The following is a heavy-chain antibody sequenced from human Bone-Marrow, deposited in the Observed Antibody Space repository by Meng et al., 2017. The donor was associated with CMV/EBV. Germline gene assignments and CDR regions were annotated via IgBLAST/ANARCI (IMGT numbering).Heavy chain of an antibody. V-gene: IGHV1-18*04. D-gene: IGHD2-2*02. CDR1: GYTFTSYY. CDR2: ISAYNGNT. Sequence: ASVKVYCKASGYTFTSYYMHWVRQAPGQGLEWMGWISAYNGNTNYAQKLQGRVTMTTDTSTSTAYMELRSLRSEDTAVYYCAIQYCSSTSCYTTYYYYGMDVWGQGTTVPVSS. CDR3: AIQYCSSTSCYTTYYYYGMDV. J-gene: IGHJ6*02.